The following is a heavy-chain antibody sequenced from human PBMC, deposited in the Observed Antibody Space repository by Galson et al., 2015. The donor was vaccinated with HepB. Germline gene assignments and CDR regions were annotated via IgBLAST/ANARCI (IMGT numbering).Heavy chain of an antibody. J-gene: IGHJ3*02. Sequence: SVKVSCKASGFTFTSSAVQWVRQARGQRLEWIGWIVVGSGNTNYAQKFQERVTITRDMSTSTAYMELSSLRSEDTAVYYCAAEAGTYYYDSSGYLEDAFDIWGQGTMVTVSS. CDR1: GFTFTSSA. D-gene: IGHD3-22*01. V-gene: IGHV1-58*01. CDR2: IVVGSGNT. CDR3: AAEAGTYYYDSSGYLEDAFDI.